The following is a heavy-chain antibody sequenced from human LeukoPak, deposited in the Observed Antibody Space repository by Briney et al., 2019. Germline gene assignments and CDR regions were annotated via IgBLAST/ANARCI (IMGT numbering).Heavy chain of an antibody. Sequence: ASVKVSCKASGYTFTSYGISWVRQAPGQGLERMGWISAYNGNTNYAQKLQGRVTMTTDTSTSTAYMELRSLRSDDTAVYYCARGGLLWFGESSYYYYYYMDVWGKGTTVTVSS. CDR3: ARGGLLWFGESSYYYYYYMDV. CDR2: ISAYNGNT. J-gene: IGHJ6*03. CDR1: GYTFTSYG. D-gene: IGHD3-10*01. V-gene: IGHV1-18*01.